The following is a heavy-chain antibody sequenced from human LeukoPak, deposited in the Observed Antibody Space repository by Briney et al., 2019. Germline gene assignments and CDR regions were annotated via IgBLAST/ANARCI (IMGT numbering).Heavy chain of an antibody. Sequence: GGSLRLSCAASGFTFDDYWMSWVRKAPGKGLEWVANIKQDGGEKYYVDSVKGRFTISRDNAKNSLYLQMNSLRAEDTAVYYCARDGSNYYDTSGSDYWGQGTLVTVSS. CDR2: IKQDGGEK. CDR1: GFTFDDYW. D-gene: IGHD3-22*01. V-gene: IGHV3-7*01. CDR3: ARDGSNYYDTSGSDY. J-gene: IGHJ4*02.